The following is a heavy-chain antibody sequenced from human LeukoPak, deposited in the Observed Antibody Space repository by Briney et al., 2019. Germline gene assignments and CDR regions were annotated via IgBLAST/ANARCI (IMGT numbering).Heavy chain of an antibody. Sequence: ASVKVSCKASGYTFTSYDINWVRQATGQGLEWMGWMNPNSGNTGYAQKFQGRVTMTRNTSISTAYLELSSLRSEDTAVYYCARGLGGAVAGTWGYYYYYGMDVWGQGTTVTVSS. CDR3: ARGLGGAVAGTWGYYYYYGMDV. CDR1: GYTFTSYD. J-gene: IGHJ6*02. CDR2: MNPNSGNT. D-gene: IGHD6-19*01. V-gene: IGHV1-8*01.